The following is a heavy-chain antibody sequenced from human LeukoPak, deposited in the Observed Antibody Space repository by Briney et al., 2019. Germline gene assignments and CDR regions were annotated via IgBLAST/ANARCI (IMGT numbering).Heavy chain of an antibody. CDR3: TRTEEGDGYNGFIDY. CDR2: IRSKANSYAT. J-gene: IGHJ4*02. V-gene: IGHV3-73*01. Sequence: PGGSLRLSCAASGFTFSGSAMHWVRQASGKGLEWVRRIRSKANSYATAYAASVKGRFTISRDDSKNTAYLQMNSLKTEDTAVYYCTRTEEGDGYNGFIDYWGQGTLVTVSS. D-gene: IGHD5-24*01. CDR1: GFTFSGSA.